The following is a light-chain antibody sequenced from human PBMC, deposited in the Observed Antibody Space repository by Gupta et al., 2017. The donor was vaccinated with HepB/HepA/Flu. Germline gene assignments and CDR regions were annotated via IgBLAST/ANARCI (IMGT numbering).Light chain of an antibody. CDR2: GNS. CDR3: QSYDSNLSVV. CDR1: SSNIGAGYD. J-gene: IGLJ2*01. Sequence: QSVLTQPPSVSGAPGQRVAISCTGSSSNIGAGYDVHWYQQLPGTAPKLLIYGNSNRPSGVPDRFSGSKSGTSASLAITGLQAEDEADYYCQSYDSNLSVVFGGGTKLTVL. V-gene: IGLV1-40*01.